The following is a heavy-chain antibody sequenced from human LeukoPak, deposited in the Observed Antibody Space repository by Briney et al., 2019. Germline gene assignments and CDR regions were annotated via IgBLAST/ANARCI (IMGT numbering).Heavy chain of an antibody. J-gene: IGHJ6*03. Sequence: GGSLRLSCEASGFTFSTYGMSWVRQGPGKGLEWVSAVSGGGLTTYYADSMKGRFTISRDNSKNTVYLQLNNLRAEDTAVYYCANRYSGSPFYYMDVWGKGTTVTVAS. V-gene: IGHV3-23*01. CDR1: GFTFSTYG. CDR2: VSGGGLTT. CDR3: ANRYSGSPFYYMDV. D-gene: IGHD3-10*01.